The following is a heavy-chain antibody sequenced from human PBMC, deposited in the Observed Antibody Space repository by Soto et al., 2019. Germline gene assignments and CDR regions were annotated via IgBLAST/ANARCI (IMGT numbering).Heavy chain of an antibody. Sequence: ASVKVSCKASGYTFTSYGISWVRQAPGQGLEWMGWISAYNGNTNYAQKLQGRVTMTTDTSTSTAYMELRSLRSDDTAVYYCARVPSNGDIVVVPAFDPWGQGTLVTVSS. J-gene: IGHJ5*02. CDR3: ARVPSNGDIVVVPAFDP. CDR1: GYTFTSYG. D-gene: IGHD2-2*01. V-gene: IGHV1-18*01. CDR2: ISAYNGNT.